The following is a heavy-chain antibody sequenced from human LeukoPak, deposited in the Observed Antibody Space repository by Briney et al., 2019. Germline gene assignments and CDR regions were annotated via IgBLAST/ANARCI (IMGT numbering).Heavy chain of an antibody. CDR3: ATLGAGDFDF. J-gene: IGHJ4*02. CDR1: GYTFTSYG. Sequence: ASVKVSCKASGYTFTSYGISWVRQAPGQGLEFMGWINPNSGGTSYAQKFQGRVTMTRDTSISTAYMELSRLRSDDTAMYYCATLGAGDFDFWGQGTLVTVSS. CDR2: INPNSGGT. D-gene: IGHD1-26*01. V-gene: IGHV1-2*02.